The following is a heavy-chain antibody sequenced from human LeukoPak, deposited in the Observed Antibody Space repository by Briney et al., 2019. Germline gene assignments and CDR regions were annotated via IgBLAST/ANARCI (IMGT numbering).Heavy chain of an antibody. J-gene: IGHJ4*02. V-gene: IGHV3-48*04. CDR2: ISSSTI. D-gene: IGHD2-2*03. CDR1: GFTFSSYS. CDR3: ARDSGYAQFDY. Sequence: GGSLRLSCAASGFTFSSYSMNWVRQAPGKGLEWVSYISSSTIYYADSVKGRFTISRDNAKNSLYLQMNSLRAEDTAVYYCARDSGYAQFDYWGQGTLVTVSS.